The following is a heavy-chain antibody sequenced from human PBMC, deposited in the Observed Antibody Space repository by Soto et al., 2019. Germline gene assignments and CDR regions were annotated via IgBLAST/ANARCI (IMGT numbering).Heavy chain of an antibody. Sequence: GESMKISCKGSGYSFTSYGISWVRQMPGKGLEWMGRIDPSDSYTNYSPSFQGHVTISADKSISTAYLQWSSLKASDTAMYYCARKADTAMVTPYYYYGMDVWGQGTTVTVSS. D-gene: IGHD5-18*01. V-gene: IGHV5-10-1*01. J-gene: IGHJ6*02. CDR1: GYSFTSYG. CDR3: ARKADTAMVTPYYYYGMDV. CDR2: IDPSDSYT.